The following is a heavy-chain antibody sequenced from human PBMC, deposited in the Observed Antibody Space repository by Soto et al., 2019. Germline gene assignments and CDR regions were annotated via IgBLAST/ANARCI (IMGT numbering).Heavy chain of an antibody. V-gene: IGHV4-59*01. Sequence: QVQLQESGPGLVKASETLSLTCTVSGGFISNYYCSWIRQPPGKGLEWIGYIYYSGSANYNPSLKSRVTISVDTSKNQCSLKLSSVTAADTAVYYCARAGAATLSDYWGQGTLVTVSS. CDR2: IYYSGSA. CDR3: ARAGAATLSDY. D-gene: IGHD2-15*01. CDR1: GGFISNYY. J-gene: IGHJ4*02.